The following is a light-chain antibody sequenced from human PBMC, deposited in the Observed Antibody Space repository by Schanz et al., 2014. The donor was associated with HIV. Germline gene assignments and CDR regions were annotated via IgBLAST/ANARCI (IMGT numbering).Light chain of an antibody. J-gene: IGLJ1*01. CDR3: CSYVDSSTFV. CDR1: SNDVRIYNL. CDR2: EVS. V-gene: IGLV2-23*02. Sequence: QSALTQPASVSGSPGQSITISCTGTSNDVRIYNLVSRYQQHPGKAPKLTIYEVSKRPSGVSNRFSGSKSGNTASLTISGLQGEDEADYYCCSYVDSSTFVFGTGTKLTVL.